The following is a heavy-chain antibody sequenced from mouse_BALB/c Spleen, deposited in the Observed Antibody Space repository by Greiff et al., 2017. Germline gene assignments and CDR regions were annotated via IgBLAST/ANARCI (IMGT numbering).Heavy chain of an antibody. V-gene: IGHV5-4*02. CDR3: ARGRDYCAMDY. J-gene: IGHJ4*01. CDR2: ISDGGSYT. Sequence: EVQLQESGGGLVKPGGSLKLSCAASGFTFSDYYMYWVRQTPEKRLEWVATISDGGSYTYYPDSVKGRFTISRDNAKNNLYLQMSSLKSEDTAMYYCARGRDYCAMDYWGQGTSVTVSS. CDR1: GFTFSDYY.